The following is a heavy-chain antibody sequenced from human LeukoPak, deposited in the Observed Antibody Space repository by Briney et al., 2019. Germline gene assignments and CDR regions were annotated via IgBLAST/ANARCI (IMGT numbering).Heavy chain of an antibody. V-gene: IGHV4-31*03. CDR2: IYYSGST. CDR3: ARDSGYCSGSRCPGDLDY. CDR1: GDSISSYTYY. Sequence: PSETLSLTCTVSGDSISSYTYYWSWIRQHPGKGLEWIGYIYYSGSTYYNPSLKSRVTMSVDTSKNQFSLELSSVTAADTAVYYCARDSGYCSGSRCPGDLDYWGQGTLVTVSS. J-gene: IGHJ4*02. D-gene: IGHD2-2*01.